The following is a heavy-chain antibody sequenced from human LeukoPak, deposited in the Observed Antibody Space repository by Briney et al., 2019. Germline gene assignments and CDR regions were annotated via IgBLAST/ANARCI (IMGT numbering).Heavy chain of an antibody. CDR3: ATGTMVRGVITDIDY. Sequence: PWGSLRLSCAASGLTFSSYGMTWVRQAPGKGLEWVSAISGSGGSTYYADSMKGRFTISRDNSKNTLFLQMNSLRAEDTAVYYCATGTMVRGVITDIDYRGQGTLVTVSS. J-gene: IGHJ4*02. CDR2: ISGSGGST. D-gene: IGHD3-10*01. V-gene: IGHV3-23*01. CDR1: GLTFSSYG.